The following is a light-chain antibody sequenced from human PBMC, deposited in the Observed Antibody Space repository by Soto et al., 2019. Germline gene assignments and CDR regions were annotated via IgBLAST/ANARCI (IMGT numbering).Light chain of an antibody. CDR2: WAS. V-gene: IGKV4-1*01. J-gene: IGKJ5*01. CDR1: QSVLYSSNNKNY. Sequence: DIVMTQSPDSLAVSLGERATINYKSSQSVLYSSNNKNYLAWYKQKPGQPPKLLIYWASTRESGVPARFSGSGSATDFTLTISSLQAEDVAVYYCQQYYSTPLTFGQGTRLEIK. CDR3: QQYYSTPLT.